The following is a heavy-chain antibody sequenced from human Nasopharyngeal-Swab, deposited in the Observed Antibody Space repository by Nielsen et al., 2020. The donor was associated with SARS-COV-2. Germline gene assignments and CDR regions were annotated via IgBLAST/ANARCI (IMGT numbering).Heavy chain of an antibody. J-gene: IGHJ3*01. Sequence: GGSLRLSCAVSGFTFDTMHWVRQAPGKGLEWVAVISSDGSYKNYADSAKGRFALSRDNSKNTVDLQMNSLTAEDTAVYYCAAGTWYRGGYDAFDVWGQGTVVTVSS. CDR3: AAGTWYRGGYDAFDV. CDR2: ISSDGSYK. V-gene: IGHV3-30*09. CDR1: GFTFDT. D-gene: IGHD6-25*01.